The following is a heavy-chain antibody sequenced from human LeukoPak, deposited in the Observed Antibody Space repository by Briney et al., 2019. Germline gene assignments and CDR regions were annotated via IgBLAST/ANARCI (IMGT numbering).Heavy chain of an antibody. CDR3: ASVLYGANGFDY. CDR2: FYYTGTR. CDR1: GGSISSYY. D-gene: IGHD4-23*01. V-gene: IGHV4-59*01. Sequence: SETLSLTCTVSGGSISSYYWSWIRQPPGEGLEWIAYFYYTGTRNYNPSLKSRVTVSVDTSKNQFSLTLTSVTAADTAVYYCASVLYGANGFDYWGQGTPVTVSS. J-gene: IGHJ4*02.